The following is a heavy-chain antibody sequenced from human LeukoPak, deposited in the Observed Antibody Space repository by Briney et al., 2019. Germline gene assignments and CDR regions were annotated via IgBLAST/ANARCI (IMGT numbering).Heavy chain of an antibody. CDR2: ISYDGSNK. Sequence: GGSLRLSCAASGFTFSSYDMHWVRQAPGKGLEGVAVISYDGSNKYYADSVKGRFTISRDNSKNTLHLQMNSLRAEDTAVYYCAKGLYYYDSSGYPPDYWGQGTLVTVSS. J-gene: IGHJ4*02. CDR3: AKGLYYYDSSGYPPDY. CDR1: GFTFSSYD. D-gene: IGHD3-22*01. V-gene: IGHV3-30*18.